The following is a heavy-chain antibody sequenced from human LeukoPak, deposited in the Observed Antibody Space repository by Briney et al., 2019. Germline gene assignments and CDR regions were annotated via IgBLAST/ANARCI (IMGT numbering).Heavy chain of an antibody. CDR2: IYYTGST. CDR3: AREPYGSGTFDY. CDR1: GDSITSYY. D-gene: IGHD3-10*01. V-gene: IGHV4-59*01. J-gene: IGHJ4*02. Sequence: SETLSLTCTVSGDSITSYYWSWIRQPPGKGLEWIGYIYYTGSTNYNPSLKSRITISLDTSKNQFSLKLSSVTAADTAEYYCAREPYGSGTFDYWGQGTLVTVSA.